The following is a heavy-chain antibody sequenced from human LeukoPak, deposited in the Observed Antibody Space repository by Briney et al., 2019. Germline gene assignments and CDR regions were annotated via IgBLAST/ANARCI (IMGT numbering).Heavy chain of an antibody. CDR1: GDSISSSSYY. J-gene: IGHJ4*02. CDR2: INHSGST. CDR3: ARGPRILRSSNFDY. V-gene: IGHV4-39*07. D-gene: IGHD2-15*01. Sequence: SETLSLTCTVSGDSISSSSYYWSWIRQPPGKGLEWIGEINHSGSTNYNPSLKSRVTISVDTSKNQFSLKLSSVTAADTAVYYCARGPRILRSSNFDYWGQGTLVTVSS.